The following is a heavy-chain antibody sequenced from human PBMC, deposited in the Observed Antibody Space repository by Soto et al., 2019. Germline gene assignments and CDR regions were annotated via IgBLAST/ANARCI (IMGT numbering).Heavy chain of an antibody. CDR2: IYHSGST. Sequence: PSETLSLTCAVSGGSISSSNWWSWVRQPPGKGLEWIGEIYHSGSTNYNPSLKSRVTISVDKSKNQFSLKLSSVTAADTAVYYCARVRGGYYYAMDVWGQGTTVTVSS. D-gene: IGHD3-10*01. CDR1: GGSISSSNW. CDR3: ARVRGGYYYAMDV. V-gene: IGHV4-4*02. J-gene: IGHJ6*02.